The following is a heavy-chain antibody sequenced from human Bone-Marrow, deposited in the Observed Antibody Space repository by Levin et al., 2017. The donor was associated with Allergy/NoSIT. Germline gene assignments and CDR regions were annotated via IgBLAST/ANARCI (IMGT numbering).Heavy chain of an antibody. J-gene: IGHJ4*02. V-gene: IGHV3-30*18. Sequence: PGGSLRLSCAASGFTFRSYGMQWVRQAPGKGLEWVAVVAHDGGLKFYADSVKGRFTISRDNSKNTLHLQMGSLRAEDTAVYYCVKEITEYTSGWYFHHWGQGTLVTVSS. CDR3: VKEITEYTSGWYFHH. CDR1: GFTFRSYG. CDR2: VAHDGGLK. D-gene: IGHD6-19*01.